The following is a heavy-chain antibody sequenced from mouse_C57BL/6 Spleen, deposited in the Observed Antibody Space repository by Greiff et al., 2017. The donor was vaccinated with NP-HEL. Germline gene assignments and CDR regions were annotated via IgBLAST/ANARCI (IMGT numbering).Heavy chain of an antibody. CDR3: ARERDYVPYFDY. Sequence: EVKLMESEGGLVQPGSSMKLSCTASGFTFSDYYMAWVRQVPEKGLEWVANINYDGSSTYYLDSLKSRFIISRDNAKNILYLQMSSLKSEDTATYYCARERDYVPYFDYWGQGTTLTVSS. CDR1: GFTFSDYY. J-gene: IGHJ2*01. D-gene: IGHD2-4*01. V-gene: IGHV5-16*01. CDR2: INYDGSST.